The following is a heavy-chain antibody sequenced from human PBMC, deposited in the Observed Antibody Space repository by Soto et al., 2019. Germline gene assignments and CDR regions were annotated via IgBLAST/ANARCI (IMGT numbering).Heavy chain of an antibody. Sequence: GGSLRLSCAASGFTFSSYAMSWVRQAPGKGLEWVSAISGSGGSTYYADSVKGRFTISRDNSKNTLYLQMNSLRAEDTAVYYCAIKKRARLGHFDYWGQGTLVTVSS. CDR2: ISGSGGST. V-gene: IGHV3-23*01. CDR3: AIKKRARLGHFDY. J-gene: IGHJ4*02. CDR1: GFTFSSYA. D-gene: IGHD6-6*01.